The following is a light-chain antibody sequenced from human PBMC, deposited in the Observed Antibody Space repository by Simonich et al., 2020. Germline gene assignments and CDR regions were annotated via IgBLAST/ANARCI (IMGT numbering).Light chain of an antibody. CDR1: SSNIGAGYD. CDR2: GNS. J-gene: IGLJ3*02. CDR3: QSYDSSLSAWV. V-gene: IGLV1-40*01. Sequence: QSALPQPASVSGSPGQSITISCTGSSSNIGAGYDVHWYQQLPETAPKLLIYGNSKRPSGGPDRFSGSKSGTSASLAITGLQAEDEADDYCQSYDSSLSAWVFGGGTKLTVL.